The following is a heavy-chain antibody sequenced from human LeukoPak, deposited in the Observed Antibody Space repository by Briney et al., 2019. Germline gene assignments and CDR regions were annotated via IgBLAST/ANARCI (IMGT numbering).Heavy chain of an antibody. J-gene: IGHJ5*02. CDR3: ARDGGIAATGKRYWFDP. D-gene: IGHD6-13*01. Sequence: GASVKDSCKASGYTFTSYGISWVRQAPGQGLEWMGWISAYNGNTNYAQKLQGRVTMTTDTSTSTAYMALRSLRSDDTAVYYCARDGGIAATGKRYWFDPWGQGTLVTVSS. CDR2: ISAYNGNT. CDR1: GYTFTSYG. V-gene: IGHV1-18*01.